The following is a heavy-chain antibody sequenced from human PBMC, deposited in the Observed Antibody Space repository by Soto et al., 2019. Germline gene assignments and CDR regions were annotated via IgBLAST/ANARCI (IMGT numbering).Heavy chain of an antibody. Sequence: EVQLLESGGGLVQPGGSLRLSCAASGFTFSSYVMSWVRQAPGKGLEWVSAISGSGGSTYYADSVKGRFTISRDNSKNTLYLQMNSLRAEDTAVYYCANAMVRGVPGDYWGQGTLVTVSS. CDR3: ANAMVRGVPGDY. D-gene: IGHD3-10*01. CDR2: ISGSGGST. J-gene: IGHJ4*02. V-gene: IGHV3-23*01. CDR1: GFTFSSYV.